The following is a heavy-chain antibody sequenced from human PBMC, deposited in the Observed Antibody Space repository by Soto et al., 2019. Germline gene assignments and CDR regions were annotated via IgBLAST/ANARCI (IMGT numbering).Heavy chain of an antibody. CDR1: GGCIRSYC. J-gene: IGHJ6*02. V-gene: IGHV4-4*07. CDR3: ARGPPGHVSYHGMDV. CDR2: MDTSGTT. D-gene: IGHD3-16*01. Sequence: WDAVSLICTVAGGCIRSYCCSWIRHSAGRVLDWVGRMDTSGTTNHKQSLKSRVTMPVDAYKNQFALNLSYVTAEDTAVYYCARGPPGHVSYHGMDVWGQGTTVTVSS.